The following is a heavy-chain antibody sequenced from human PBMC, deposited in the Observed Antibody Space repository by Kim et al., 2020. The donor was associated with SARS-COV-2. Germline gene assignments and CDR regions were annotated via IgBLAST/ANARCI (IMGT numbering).Heavy chain of an antibody. V-gene: IGHV1-3*01. J-gene: IGHJ4*02. CDR1: GYTFTSYA. D-gene: IGHD6-19*01. CDR3: ARGSSGWYYFDY. CDR2: IIAVIGNA. Sequence: ASVKVSCKASGYTFTSYAIHWVRQAPGQGLEWMGGIIAVIGNANYAQKFQGRVTITTDTSTSTAYMELSSLRSEDTAVYYCARGSSGWYYFDYWGQGTLVTVSS.